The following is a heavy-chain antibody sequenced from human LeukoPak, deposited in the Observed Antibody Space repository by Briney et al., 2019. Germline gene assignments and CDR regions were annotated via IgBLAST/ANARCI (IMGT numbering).Heavy chain of an antibody. CDR3: ARERAIASLRPYYFDY. CDR2: ISSSGSTI. CDR1: GFTFSDYY. J-gene: IGHJ4*02. D-gene: IGHD6-6*01. V-gene: IGHV3-11*01. Sequence: GGSLRLSCAASGFTFSDYYMSWIRQAPGKGLEWISYISSSGSTIYYADSVKGRFTISRDNAKNSLYLQMDSLRAEDTAVYYCARERAIASLRPYYFDYWGQGTLVTVSS.